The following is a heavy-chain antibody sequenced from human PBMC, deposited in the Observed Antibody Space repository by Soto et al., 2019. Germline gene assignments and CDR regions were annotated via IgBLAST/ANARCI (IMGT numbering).Heavy chain of an antibody. D-gene: IGHD3-3*01. CDR2: ISGSGGST. Sequence: GGSLRLSCAASGFTFSSFAMSWVRQAPGKGLEWVSGISGSGGSTYYADSVKGRFTISRDNSKNTLNLQMNSLRVEDTAVYTCALYDYRSGYHTGIWGQGTLVTVSS. CDR1: GFTFSSFA. J-gene: IGHJ4*02. CDR3: ALYDYRSGYHTGI. V-gene: IGHV3-23*01.